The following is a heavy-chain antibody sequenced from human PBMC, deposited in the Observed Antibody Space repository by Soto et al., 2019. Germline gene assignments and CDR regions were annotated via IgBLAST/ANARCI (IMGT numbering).Heavy chain of an antibody. CDR3: ARSSSGYSAQDAFDI. CDR1: GYSFTSYW. V-gene: IGHV5-10-1*01. CDR2: IDPSDSYT. J-gene: IGHJ3*02. Sequence: GESLKISCKGSGYSFTSYWISWVRQMPGKGLEWMGRIDPSDSYTNYSPSFQGHVTISADKSISTAYLQWSSLKASDTAMYYCARSSSGYSAQDAFDIWGQGPMVTVS. D-gene: IGHD3-22*01.